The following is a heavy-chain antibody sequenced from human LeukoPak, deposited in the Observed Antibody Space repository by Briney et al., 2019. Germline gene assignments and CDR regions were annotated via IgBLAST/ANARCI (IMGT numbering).Heavy chain of an antibody. CDR2: IIPIFGTA. CDR1: GGTFSSYA. Sequence: GASVKVSCKASGGTFSSYAISWVRQAPGQGLEWMGGIIPIFGTANYAQKFQGRVTITADKSTSTAYMELSSLRSEDTAVYYCARGPVGATYAFDYWGQGTLVTVSS. CDR3: ARGPVGATYAFDY. V-gene: IGHV1-69*06. D-gene: IGHD1-26*01. J-gene: IGHJ4*02.